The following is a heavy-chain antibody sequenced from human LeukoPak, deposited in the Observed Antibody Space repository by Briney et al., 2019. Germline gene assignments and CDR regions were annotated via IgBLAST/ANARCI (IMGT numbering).Heavy chain of an antibody. CDR1: GGSISSGNSC. Sequence: SQTLSLTCTVSGGSISSGNSCWSWIRQPAGKGLEWVGRIHTSGSINYNPSLKSRVTISVNTSKNQFSLKLSSVTAADTAVYYCARGLKGGSGSYYSLDYYYYYMDVWGKGTTVTVSS. CDR3: ARGLKGGSGSYYSLDYYYYYMDV. D-gene: IGHD3-10*01. V-gene: IGHV4-61*02. J-gene: IGHJ6*03. CDR2: IHTSGSI.